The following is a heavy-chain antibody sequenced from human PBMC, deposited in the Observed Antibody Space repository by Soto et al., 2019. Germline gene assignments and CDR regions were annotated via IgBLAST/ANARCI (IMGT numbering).Heavy chain of an antibody. CDR3: TSDAWTITAGSHFDH. Sequence: QVQLVESGGGVVQPGGSLRLSCAASAFLFRGYAMHWVRQGPVKAVEWVAVMSHEGITIDYADSVKDRFTISRDNSKNTLFLEMSSLRSEDTAAYYCTSDAWTITAGSHFDHWGQGTLVTVSS. D-gene: IGHD3-16*01. J-gene: IGHJ4*02. V-gene: IGHV3-30-3*01. CDR2: MSHEGITI. CDR1: AFLFRGYA.